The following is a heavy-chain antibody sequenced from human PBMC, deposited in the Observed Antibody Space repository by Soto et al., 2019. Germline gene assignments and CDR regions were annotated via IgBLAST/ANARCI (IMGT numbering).Heavy chain of an antibody. CDR1: GGSRSSYY. D-gene: IGHD3-10*01. J-gene: IGHJ4*02. Sequence: SVTCTVAGGSRSSYYRCCIRQTPGKGLEWIGYIYYSGSTNYNPSLKSRVTISVDTSKNQFSLKLSSVTAADTAVYYCARANPMVRGVIFPYWGQGTLVTVSS. CDR3: ARANPMVRGVIFPY. V-gene: IGHV4-59*01. CDR2: IYYSGST.